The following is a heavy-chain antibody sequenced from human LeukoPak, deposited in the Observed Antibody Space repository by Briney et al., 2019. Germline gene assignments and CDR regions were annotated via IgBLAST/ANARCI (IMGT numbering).Heavy chain of an antibody. D-gene: IGHD7-27*01. CDR1: GYSFPSFW. V-gene: IGHV5-51*01. Sequence: GEALKISCKGSGYSFPSFWIGRVRQMPGKGLGWIGINYPCESDPRQRPSFQGQVPISAHKSISTAYLQWSSLKASDTAMYYCARFTVTGDDAFDIWGQGTMVTVSS. J-gene: IGHJ3*02. CDR2: NYPCESDP. CDR3: ARFTVTGDDAFDI.